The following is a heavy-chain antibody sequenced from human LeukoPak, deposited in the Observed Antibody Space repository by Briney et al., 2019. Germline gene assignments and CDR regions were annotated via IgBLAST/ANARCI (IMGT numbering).Heavy chain of an antibody. CDR3: ARESVGVVVVVAATHYYYGMDV. CDR1: GYTFTSYY. Sequence: ASVKVSCKASGYTFTSYYMHWVRQAPGQGLEWMGIINPSGGSTSYAQKFQGRVTMTRDTSTSTVYMKLSSLRSEDTAVYYCARESVGVVVVVAATHYYYGMDVWGQGTTVTVSS. D-gene: IGHD2-15*01. V-gene: IGHV1-46*01. J-gene: IGHJ6*02. CDR2: INPSGGST.